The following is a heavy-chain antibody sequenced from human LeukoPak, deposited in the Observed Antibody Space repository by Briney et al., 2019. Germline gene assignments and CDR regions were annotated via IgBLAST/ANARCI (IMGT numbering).Heavy chain of an antibody. CDR1: GGYISSRSAH. CDR2: IYYSKNT. CDR3: VSPRGFSYGYFDY. J-gene: IGHJ4*02. Sequence: PSETPSLTCTVSGGYISSRSAHWGWIRQPPGKGLEWIGSIYYSKNTYYNTSLKSRVTISADTDKNQFSLTLGSVSATDTAVYYCVSPRGFSYGYFDYWGQGTLVTVSS. D-gene: IGHD5-18*01. V-gene: IGHV4-39*01.